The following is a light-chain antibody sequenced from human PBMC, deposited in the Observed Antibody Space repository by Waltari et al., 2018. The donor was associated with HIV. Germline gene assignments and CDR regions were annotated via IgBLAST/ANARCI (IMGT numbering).Light chain of an antibody. V-gene: IGLV1-40*01. Sequence: QSVLTQPPSVSAAPGQRVTISCTGSSSNIGAGSDVPWYQHLPGTAPKLLIYDNTNRPSGVPDRFSGSKSGTSASLAITGLQAEDEADYYCQSYDSSLSGVIFGGGTKLTVL. CDR3: QSYDSSLSGVI. CDR1: SSNIGAGSD. J-gene: IGLJ2*01. CDR2: DNT.